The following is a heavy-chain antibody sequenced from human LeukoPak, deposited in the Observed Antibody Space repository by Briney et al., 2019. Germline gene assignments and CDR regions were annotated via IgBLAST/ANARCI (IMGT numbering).Heavy chain of an antibody. CDR3: AKVGGRGCSSTSCHDY. CDR1: GFTFSSYG. D-gene: IGHD2-2*01. V-gene: IGHV3-30*18. Sequence: GRSLRLSCAASGFTFSSYGMHWVRQAPGKGLEWVAVISYDGSNKYYADSVKGRFTITRDNSKNTLYLQMNSLRAEDTAVYYCAKVGGRGCSSTSCHDYWGQGTLVTVSS. CDR2: ISYDGSNK. J-gene: IGHJ4*02.